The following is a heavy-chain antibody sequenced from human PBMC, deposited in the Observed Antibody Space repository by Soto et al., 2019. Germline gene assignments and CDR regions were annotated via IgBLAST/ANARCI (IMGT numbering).Heavy chain of an antibody. CDR3: ARVTGTQGAFDI. J-gene: IGHJ3*02. CDR1: GGSFSGYY. Sequence: SETLSLTCAVYGGSFSGYYWSWIRQPPGKGLEWIGEINHSGSTNYNPSLKSRVTIAVDTSKNQFSLKLSSVTAADTAVYYCARVTGTQGAFDIWGQGTMVTVSS. CDR2: INHSGST. V-gene: IGHV4-34*01. D-gene: IGHD1-7*01.